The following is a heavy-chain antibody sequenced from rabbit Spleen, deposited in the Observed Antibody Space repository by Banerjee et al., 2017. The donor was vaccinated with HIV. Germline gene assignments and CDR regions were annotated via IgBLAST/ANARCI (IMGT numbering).Heavy chain of an antibody. CDR1: GFDFSRYG. CDR3: ARDSAGREDFNL. Sequence: QSLEESGGDLVLPGGSLKLSCKASGFDFSRYGVSWVRQAPGKGLEWIGYIDPVFGIAYYATWVSGRFSISRENTQNTVYLQLNSLTAADTATYFCARDSAGREDFNLWGPGTLVTVS. V-gene: IGHV1S7*01. D-gene: IGHD4-2*01. CDR2: IDPVFGIA. J-gene: IGHJ4*01.